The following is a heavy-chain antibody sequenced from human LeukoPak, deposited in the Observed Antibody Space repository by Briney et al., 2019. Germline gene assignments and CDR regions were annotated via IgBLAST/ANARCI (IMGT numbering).Heavy chain of an antibody. CDR3: ARSPAVGLAPGPGQPRVIGSDGMDV. D-gene: IGHD2-21*01. CDR2: VYNSGST. V-gene: IGHV4-59*08. Sequence: SETLSLTCTISGGSIVRNYWSWIRQPPGKGLEWIGYVYNSGSTNYNPSLKSRVTISLDTSKKHFSLKLGSTTAADTAVYYCARSPAVGLAPGPGQPRVIGSDGMDVWGQGTTVIVSS. J-gene: IGHJ6*02. CDR1: GGSIVRNY.